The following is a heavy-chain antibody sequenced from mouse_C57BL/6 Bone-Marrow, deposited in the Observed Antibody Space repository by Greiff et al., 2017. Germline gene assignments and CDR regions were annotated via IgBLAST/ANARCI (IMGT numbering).Heavy chain of an antibody. J-gene: IGHJ3*01. Sequence: DVQFQESGGGLVQPKGSLKLSCAVSGFTFNTYAMHWVRQALGKGLEWFARIRSKSGNYATYYADSVKDRFTISRDDSQSMLSLQMNNLTTEDTAVYYGVRYYGNYGFAYWGQGTLVTVSA. CDR2: IRSKSGNYAT. CDR3: VRYYGNYGFAY. V-gene: IGHV10-3*01. D-gene: IGHD2-1*01. CDR1: GFTFNTYA.